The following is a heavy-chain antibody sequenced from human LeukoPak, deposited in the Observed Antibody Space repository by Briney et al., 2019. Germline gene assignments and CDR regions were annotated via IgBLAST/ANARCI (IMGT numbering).Heavy chain of an antibody. Sequence: GGSLRLSCAASGFTFNSYGMYWVRQAPGKGLEWAAFIRYDGSNKYYADSVKGRFTISRDNSKNTLYLQMNSLRAEDTAVYYCAKDKGSGWSPLDYWGQGTLVTVSS. V-gene: IGHV3-30*02. J-gene: IGHJ4*02. CDR2: IRYDGSNK. CDR1: GFTFNSYG. CDR3: AKDKGSGWSPLDY. D-gene: IGHD6-19*01.